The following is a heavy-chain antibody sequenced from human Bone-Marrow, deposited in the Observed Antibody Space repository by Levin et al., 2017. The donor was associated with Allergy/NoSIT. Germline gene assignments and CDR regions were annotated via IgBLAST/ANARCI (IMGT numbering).Heavy chain of an antibody. V-gene: IGHV4-30-4*01. CDR1: GGSLPSDNYY. D-gene: IGHD5-24*01. Sequence: SQTLSLTCAVSGGSLPSDNYYWSWIRQPPGKGLECIGYMYYIGSTYPNPSLKSRVSISVDTSKNHFALKLSSLPAADTAVYYCARMAFYYYSMDVWGPGTTVTVSS. CDR3: ARMAFYYYSMDV. J-gene: IGHJ6*02. CDR2: MYYIGST.